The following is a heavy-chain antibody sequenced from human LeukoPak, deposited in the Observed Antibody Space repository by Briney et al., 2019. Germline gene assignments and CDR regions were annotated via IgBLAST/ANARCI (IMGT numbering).Heavy chain of an antibody. V-gene: IGHV3-30-3*01. Sequence: GGSLRLSCAASGFTFSSYAMHWVRQAPGKGLEWVAVISYDGSNRYYADSVKGRFTISRDNSKNTLYLQMNSLRAEDTAVYYCARGRGDYGKYFDYWGQGTLVSVSS. CDR3: ARGRGDYGKYFDY. J-gene: IGHJ4*02. CDR2: ISYDGSNR. CDR1: GFTFSSYA. D-gene: IGHD4-17*01.